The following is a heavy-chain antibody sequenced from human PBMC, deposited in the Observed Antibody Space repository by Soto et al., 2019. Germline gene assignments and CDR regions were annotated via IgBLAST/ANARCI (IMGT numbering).Heavy chain of an antibody. D-gene: IGHD3-10*01. CDR1: GFSLTTPGMC. J-gene: IGHJ6*02. V-gene: IGHV2-70*12. Sequence: SGPTLVNPRQTLTLTCTFSGFSLTTPGMCVSWIRQPPGKALEWLAVIDWDDDKYYSTSLKTRLSISMDTSKSQVVLEMTNVAPVDTATYYCAHIRGAGAYYYYPMDVWGQGTTVTVSS. CDR2: IDWDDDK. CDR3: AHIRGAGAYYYYPMDV.